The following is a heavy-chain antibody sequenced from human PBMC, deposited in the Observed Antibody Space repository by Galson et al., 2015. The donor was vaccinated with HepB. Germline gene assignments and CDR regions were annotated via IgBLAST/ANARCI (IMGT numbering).Heavy chain of an antibody. D-gene: IGHD6-19*01. CDR1: GFTFSDYW. V-gene: IGHV3-74*01. Sequence: SLRLSCAASGFTFSDYWMHWVRQAPGKGLVWVSRINSDGSSTNYADSVKGRFTISRDNAKNTLYLQMNSLRAEDTAVYYCAREAAVAGLRAWGQGTLVNV. J-gene: IGHJ5*02. CDR2: INSDGSST. CDR3: AREAAVAGLRA.